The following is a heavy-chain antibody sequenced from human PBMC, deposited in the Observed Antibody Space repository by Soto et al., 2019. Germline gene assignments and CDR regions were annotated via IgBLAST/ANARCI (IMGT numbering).Heavy chain of an antibody. CDR3: ARVRWTVAGPGHFDY. D-gene: IGHD6-19*01. CDR1: GGSISSCY. J-gene: IGHJ4*02. V-gene: IGHV4-59*01. CDR2: IYYSGST. Sequence: QVQLQESGPGLVKPSETLSLTCTVSGGSISSCYWSWIRKPPGKGLEWIGYIYYSGSTNYNPSLKSRFTISVDTSKNQFSLKLSSVTAEDTAVYYCARVRWTVAGPGHFDYWGQGTLVTVSS.